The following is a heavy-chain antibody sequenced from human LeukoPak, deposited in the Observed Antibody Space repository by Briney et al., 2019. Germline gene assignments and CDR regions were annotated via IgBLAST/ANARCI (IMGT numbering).Heavy chain of an antibody. CDR3: ARYSSGWLPDYYYYYGMDV. CDR2: IYHSGST. J-gene: IGHJ6*02. V-gene: IGHV4-4*02. CDR1: GGSISSSNW. D-gene: IGHD6-19*01. Sequence: SETLSLTCAVSGGSISSSNWWSWVRQPPGKGLEWIGEIYHSGSTKYNPSLKSRVTISVDKSKNQFSLKLSSVTAADTAVYYCARYSSGWLPDYYYYYGMDVWGQGTTVTVSS.